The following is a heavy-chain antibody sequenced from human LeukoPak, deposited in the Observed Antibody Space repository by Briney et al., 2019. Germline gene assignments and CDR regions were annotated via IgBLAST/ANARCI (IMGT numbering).Heavy chain of an antibody. CDR2: ISSSGSNI. CDR1: VFTFSSYE. Sequence: GGSLRLSCAASVFTFSSYEMNWVRQAPGKGLEWVSYISSSGSNIYYADSVKGRFTISRDNAKNSLFLQMNSLRAEDTAVYYCARLYSSSSGRALDYWGQGTLVTVSS. J-gene: IGHJ4*02. CDR3: ARLYSSSSGRALDY. V-gene: IGHV3-48*03. D-gene: IGHD6-6*01.